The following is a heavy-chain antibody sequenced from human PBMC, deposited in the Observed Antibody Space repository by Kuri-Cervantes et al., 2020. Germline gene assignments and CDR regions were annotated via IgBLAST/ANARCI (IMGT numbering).Heavy chain of an antibody. D-gene: IGHD2-2*02. J-gene: IGHJ6*02. V-gene: IGHV3-33*08. CDR3: ARDRIYCSSTSCYIGYGMDV. CDR2: IWYDGSNK. Sequence: LSLTCAASGFTFSSYAMHWVRQAPGKGLEWVAVIWYDGSNKYYADSVKGRFTISRDNSKNTLYLQMNSLRAEDTAVYYCARDRIYCSSTSCYIGYGMDVWGQGTTVTVSS. CDR1: GFTFSSYA.